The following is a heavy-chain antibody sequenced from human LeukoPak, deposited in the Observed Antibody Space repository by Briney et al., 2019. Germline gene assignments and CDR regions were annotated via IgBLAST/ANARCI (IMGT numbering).Heavy chain of an antibody. CDR3: ARQVYSSGWYSGYWYFDL. CDR2: IYYSGST. J-gene: IGHJ2*01. Sequence: TSETLSLTCTVSGGSISSSSYYWGWIRQPPGKGLEWIGSIYYSGSTYYNLSLKSRVTISVDTSKNQFSLKLSSVTAADTAVYYCARQVYSSGWYSGYWYFDLWGRGTLVTVSS. D-gene: IGHD6-19*01. V-gene: IGHV4-39*01. CDR1: GGSISSSSYY.